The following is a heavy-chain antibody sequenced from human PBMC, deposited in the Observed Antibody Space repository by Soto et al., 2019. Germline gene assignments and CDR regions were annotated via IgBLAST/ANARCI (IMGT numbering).Heavy chain of an antibody. CDR1: GGSISSYY. Sequence: PSETLSLTCTVSGGSISSYYWSWIRQPPGKGLEWIGYIYYSGSTNYNPSLKSRVTISVDTSKNQFSLKLSSVTAADTAVYYCARDRSGYDYYYYYYGMDVWGQGTTVTVSS. CDR3: ARDRSGYDYYYYYYGMDV. CDR2: IYYSGST. D-gene: IGHD5-12*01. V-gene: IGHV4-59*01. J-gene: IGHJ6*02.